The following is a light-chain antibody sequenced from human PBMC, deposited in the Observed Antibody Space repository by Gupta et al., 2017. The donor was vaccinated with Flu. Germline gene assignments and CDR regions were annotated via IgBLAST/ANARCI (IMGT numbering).Light chain of an antibody. CDR3: QQETSSPFT. Sequence: DIQMTQSPSTLSASVGDRVTITCRASQSISSWLAWYQQKPGKAPKLLIYKASTLESGVPSRFSGSGSGTEFTLTISSLQPDDFATYYCQQETSSPFTFGQGTKVEIK. CDR1: QSISSW. J-gene: IGKJ4*01. V-gene: IGKV1-5*03. CDR2: KAS.